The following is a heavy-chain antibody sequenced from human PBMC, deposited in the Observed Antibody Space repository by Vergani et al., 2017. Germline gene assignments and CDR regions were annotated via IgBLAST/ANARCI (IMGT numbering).Heavy chain of an antibody. CDR1: GYSISSGSYY. D-gene: IGHD3-3*01. CDR3: ARVRIFGVVIIRTLFDY. CDR2: IYYSGST. J-gene: IGHJ4*02. Sequence: QVQLQQWGAGLLKPSETLSLTCAVSGYSISSGSYYWSWIRQPAGKGLEWIGSIYYSGSTNYNPSLKSRVTISVDTSKNQFSLKLSSVTAADTAVYYCARVRIFGVVIIRTLFDYWGQGTLVTVSS. V-gene: IGHV4-61*10.